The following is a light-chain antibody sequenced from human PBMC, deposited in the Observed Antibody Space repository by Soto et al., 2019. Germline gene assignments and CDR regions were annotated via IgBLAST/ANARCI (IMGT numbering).Light chain of an antibody. J-gene: IGKJ4*01. CDR2: GAS. CDR3: QQYGRSVN. Sequence: EIVLTQSPGTLSLSPVEIATLYFRAIQSVSSSYLAWYQQKPGQAPRLLIYGASSRATGIPDRFSGSGSGTDFTLTISRLEPEDFAVYYCQQYGRSVNFGGGTKVDI. V-gene: IGKV3-20*01. CDR1: QSVSSSY.